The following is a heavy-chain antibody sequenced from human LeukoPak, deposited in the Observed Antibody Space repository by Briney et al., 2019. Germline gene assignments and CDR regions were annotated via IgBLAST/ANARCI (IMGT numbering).Heavy chain of an antibody. Sequence: GGSLRLSCAASGFTFSSYSMNWVRQAPGKGLEWVSYISSSSSTIYYADSVKGRFTISRDNAKNSLYLQMNSLRAEDTAVYYCARDGREAAAKTNYYYYYYMDVWGKGTTVTVSS. V-gene: IGHV3-48*01. J-gene: IGHJ6*03. CDR2: ISSSSSTI. D-gene: IGHD6-25*01. CDR1: GFTFSSYS. CDR3: ARDGREAAAKTNYYYYYYMDV.